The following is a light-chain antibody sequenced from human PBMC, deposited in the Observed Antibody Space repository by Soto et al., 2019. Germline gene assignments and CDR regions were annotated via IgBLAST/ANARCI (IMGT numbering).Light chain of an antibody. CDR3: QQDYNLPRT. Sequence: EIVLTPSPGTLSLSPVERATLSCRASQSVSSSYLAWYQQKPGQAPRLLIYGASSRATGIPDRFSGSGSGTDFTLTISSLQPEDFAVYYCQQDYNLPRTFGQGTKVDIK. J-gene: IGKJ1*01. V-gene: IGKV3-20*01. CDR2: GAS. CDR1: QSVSSSY.